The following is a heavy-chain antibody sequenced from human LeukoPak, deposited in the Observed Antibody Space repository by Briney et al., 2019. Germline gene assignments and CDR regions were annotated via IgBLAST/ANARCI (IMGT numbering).Heavy chain of an antibody. D-gene: IGHD3-22*01. CDR2: IYYSGST. V-gene: IGHV4-59*01. CDR1: GGSIGSYY. J-gene: IGHJ6*03. Sequence: SETLSLTCTVSGGSIGSYYWSWIRQPPGKGLEWIGYIYYSGSTNYNPSLKSRVTISVDTSKNQFSLKLSSVTAADTAVYYCARDLNYYDSSGSSYYYYYYMDVWGKGTTVTVSS. CDR3: ARDLNYYDSSGSSYYYYYYMDV.